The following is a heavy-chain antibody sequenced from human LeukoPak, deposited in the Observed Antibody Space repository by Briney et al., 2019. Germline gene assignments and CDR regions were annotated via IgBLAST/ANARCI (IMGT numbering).Heavy chain of an antibody. Sequence: GGFLRLSCAASGFTLSSYWMTWVRQAPGKGLEWVAVISYDGKNEYYTDSVKGRFTISRDNAKNTLYLQMNSLRAEDTAVYYCAKQMAVDYFDYWGQGTLVTVSS. V-gene: IGHV3-30*18. CDR3: AKQMAVDYFDY. J-gene: IGHJ4*02. CDR1: GFTLSSYW. D-gene: IGHD5-24*01. CDR2: ISYDGKNE.